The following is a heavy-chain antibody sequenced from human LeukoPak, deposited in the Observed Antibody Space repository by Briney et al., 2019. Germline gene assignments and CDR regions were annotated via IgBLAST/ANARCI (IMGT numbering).Heavy chain of an antibody. J-gene: IGHJ6*03. Sequence: KPGGSLRLSCAASGFSFSRYSMNWVRQAPGRGLEWVPSVSTSSSYIYYADSLKGRFTISRDNSKNTLYLQMNSLRAEDTAVYYCAKHSTVYYYYYMDVWGKGTTVTVSS. CDR3: AKHSTVYYYYYMDV. CDR1: GFSFSRYS. V-gene: IGHV3-21*04. CDR2: VSTSSSYI.